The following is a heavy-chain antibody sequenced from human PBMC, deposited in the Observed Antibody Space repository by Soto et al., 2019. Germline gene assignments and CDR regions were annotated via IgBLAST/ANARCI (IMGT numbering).Heavy chain of an antibody. CDR3: ARKGFSTVAYDY. CDR2: IKEDGSDK. CDR1: GFTFSNHW. D-gene: IGHD4-17*01. J-gene: IGHJ4*02. Sequence: GGSLRLSCAASGFTFSNHWMSWVRQAPGKGLEWVAYIKEDGSDKYYGDSVKGRFTISRDNAKNSLYLQLNSLRAEDTAVYYCARKGFSTVAYDYWGLGTLVNVSS. V-gene: IGHV3-7*01.